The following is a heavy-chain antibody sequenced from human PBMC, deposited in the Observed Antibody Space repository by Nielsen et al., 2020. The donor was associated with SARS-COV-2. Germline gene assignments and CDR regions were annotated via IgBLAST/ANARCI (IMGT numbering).Heavy chain of an antibody. CDR2: ISGSGGST. Sequence: GESLKISCAASGFTFSSYAMSWVRQAPGKGLEWVSAISGSGGSTYYADSVKGRFTISRDNSKNTLYLQMNSLRAEDTAVYYCTREGEDIVVVPAERTVLSDYWGQGTLVTVSS. CDR1: GFTFSSYA. CDR3: TREGEDIVVVPAERTVLSDY. J-gene: IGHJ4*02. D-gene: IGHD2-2*01. V-gene: IGHV3-23*01.